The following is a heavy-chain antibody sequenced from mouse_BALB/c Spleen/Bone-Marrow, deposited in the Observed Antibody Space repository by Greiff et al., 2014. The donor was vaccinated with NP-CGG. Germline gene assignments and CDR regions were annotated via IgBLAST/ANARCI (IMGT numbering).Heavy chain of an antibody. CDR2: IRDKANGHTT. CDR3: ARDRNYDINWYFDV. D-gene: IGHD1-1*01. J-gene: IGHJ1*01. V-gene: IGHV7-3*02. Sequence: VQLKQSGGGLVQPGGSLRLSCATSGFTFTDYYMSWVRQPPGKALEWLGFIRDKANGHTTEYSASVKGRFTISRDNSQSILYLQMNILGTEDSATYYCARDRNYDINWYFDVWGAGTTVTVSS. CDR1: GFTFTDYY.